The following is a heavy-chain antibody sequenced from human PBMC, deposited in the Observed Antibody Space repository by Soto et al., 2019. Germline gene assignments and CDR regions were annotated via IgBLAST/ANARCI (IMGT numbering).Heavy chain of an antibody. CDR1: GFTFSSYS. D-gene: IGHD2-2*02. J-gene: IGHJ4*02. V-gene: IGHV3-48*02. CDR3: ARTHIVVVPAAIYRRGYYFDY. CDR2: IRSSSSTI. Sequence: PGGSLRLSCAASGFTFSSYSMNWVRQAPGKGLEWVSYIRSSSSTIYYADSVKGRFTISRDNAKNSLYLQMNSLRDEDTAVYYCARTHIVVVPAAIYRRGYYFDYWGQGTLVTVSS.